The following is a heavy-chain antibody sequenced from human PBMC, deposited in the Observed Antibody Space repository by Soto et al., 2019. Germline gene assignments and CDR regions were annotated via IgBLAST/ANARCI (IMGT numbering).Heavy chain of an antibody. D-gene: IGHD6-19*01. Sequence: EVQLVESGGGPVKPGGSLRLSCAASGFTFNIYNMNWVRQAPGKGLEWVSSTTSSGSFIYYADSVKGRFTMSRDNANNSLFLQMNSLRAEDTAVYYCSKGESSGLSGGGPFHLWGQGALVTVSS. J-gene: IGHJ1*01. CDR1: GFTFNIYN. CDR3: SKGESSGLSGGGPFHL. CDR2: TTSSGSFI. V-gene: IGHV3-21*02.